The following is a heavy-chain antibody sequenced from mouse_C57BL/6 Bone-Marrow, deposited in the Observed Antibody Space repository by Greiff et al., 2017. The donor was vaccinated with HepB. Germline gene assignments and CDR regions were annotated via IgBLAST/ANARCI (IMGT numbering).Heavy chain of an antibody. J-gene: IGHJ3*01. CDR2: LDPSDSDT. D-gene: IGHD1-1*01. Sequence: QVQLQQPVAELVRPGSSVKLSCTASGYTFTSYWMHWVKQRPIQGLEWIGNLDPSDSDTHYNQKFKGQATLTVDKSSSTAYMQLSSLTSEDSAVSYCALGHYYGSIAWFAYWGQGTLVTVSA. V-gene: IGHV1-52*01. CDR1: GYTFTSYW. CDR3: ALGHYYGSIAWFAY.